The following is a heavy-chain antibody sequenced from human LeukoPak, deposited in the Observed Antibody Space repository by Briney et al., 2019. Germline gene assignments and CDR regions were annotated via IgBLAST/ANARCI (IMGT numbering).Heavy chain of an antibody. CDR1: GYTFSSYY. Sequence: ASVKVSCKASGYTFSSYYMHWVRQAPGQGLEWMGIINPRGGSISYAQKFQGRVTLTRDTSTNTVYMELSTLRSEDTAVYYCARSVFPYYSGSGSPYNVDVRRNSCFDFWGQGTLVTVSS. CDR3: ARSVFPYYSGSGSPYNVDVRRNSCFDF. J-gene: IGHJ4*02. CDR2: INPRGGSI. V-gene: IGHV1-46*01. D-gene: IGHD3-10*01.